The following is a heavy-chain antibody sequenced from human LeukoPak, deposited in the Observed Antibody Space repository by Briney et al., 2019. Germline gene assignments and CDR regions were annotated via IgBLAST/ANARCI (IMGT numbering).Heavy chain of an antibody. CDR1: GYSFTSYW. CDR3: ATKYLGGAGGDMYYFDY. V-gene: IGHV5-51*01. D-gene: IGHD2-2*01. CDR2: IHPGDSDT. Sequence: GESLKISCKGSGYSFTSYWIGWVRQMPGKGLEWMGIIHPGDSDTRYSPSFQGQVTISADKSISTAYLQWSSLKASDTAMYYCATKYLGGAGGDMYYFDYWGQGTLVTVSS. J-gene: IGHJ4*02.